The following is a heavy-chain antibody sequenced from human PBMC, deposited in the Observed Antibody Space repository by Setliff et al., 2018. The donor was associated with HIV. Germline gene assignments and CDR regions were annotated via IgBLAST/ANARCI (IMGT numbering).Heavy chain of an antibody. CDR1: GGSFSGYY. J-gene: IGHJ4*02. D-gene: IGHD3-16*01. CDR3: ARVPGGYYIDY. V-gene: IGHV4-34*01. CDR2: INHSGST. Sequence: KTSETLSLTCAVYGGSFSGYYWSWIRQPPGKGLGWIGEINHSGSTNYNPSLKSRVTISVDTSKNQFSLKLSSVTAADTAVYYCARVPGGYYIDYWGQGALVTVSS.